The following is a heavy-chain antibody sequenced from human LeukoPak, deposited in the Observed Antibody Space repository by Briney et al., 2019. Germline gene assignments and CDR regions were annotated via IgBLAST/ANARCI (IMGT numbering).Heavy chain of an antibody. V-gene: IGHV3-7*01. CDR1: GFTLSDYD. D-gene: IGHD2-21*02. CDR3: TSWGDTTAEYFQR. Sequence: GGSLRLSCAASGFTLSDYDMNWVRQAPGKGLEWVAHINPDGRDTYYVDSVKGRFTISRDNAQNSMYLQMNSLRVEDTAVYYCTSWGDTTAEYFQRWGQGTLVTVSS. J-gene: IGHJ1*01. CDR2: INPDGRDT.